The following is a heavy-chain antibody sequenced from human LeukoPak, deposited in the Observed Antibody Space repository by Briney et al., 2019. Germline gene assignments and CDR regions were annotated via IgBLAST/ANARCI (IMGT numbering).Heavy chain of an antibody. CDR3: ARDLAYSRLDY. V-gene: IGHV3-7*01. CDR1: GLTFSSSW. Sequence: PGGSLRLSCAVSGLTFSSSWMDWVRQAPGKGLEWVASINPDGNKEYSADSVKGRFTISRDNAENSLYLQMNSLRVEDTAFYYCARDLAYSRLDYWGQGMLVTVSS. J-gene: IGHJ4*02. CDR2: INPDGNKE. D-gene: IGHD5-18*01.